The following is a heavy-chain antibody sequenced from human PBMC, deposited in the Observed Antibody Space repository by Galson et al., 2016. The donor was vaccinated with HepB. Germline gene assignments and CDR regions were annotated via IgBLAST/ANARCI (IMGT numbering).Heavy chain of an antibody. D-gene: IGHD2-15*01. CDR1: GFTLSSAA. Sequence: SLRLSCAASGFTLSSAAMSWVRQAPGKGLEWVAGITDSGGTTSYADSVKGRFTISRDNSKNTVYLQMTSLGADDTAVYFCGKDGGAPRDWGQGTLVTVSS. V-gene: IGHV3-23*01. CDR2: ITDSGGTT. CDR3: GKDGGAPRD. J-gene: IGHJ4*02.